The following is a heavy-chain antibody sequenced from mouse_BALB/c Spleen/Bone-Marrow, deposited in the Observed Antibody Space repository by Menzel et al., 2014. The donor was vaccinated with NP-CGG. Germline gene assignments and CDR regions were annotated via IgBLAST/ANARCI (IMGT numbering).Heavy chain of an antibody. V-gene: IGHV1-5*01. CDR1: GYTFTSYW. Sequence: EVQLQQSGTVLARPGASVKMSCKASGYTFTSYWMHWVKQRPGQGLEWIGAIYPGNSDTSYNQKFKGKAKLTAVTSTSTAYMELSSLTNEDSAVYYCTRYPYYYGSRNYYAMGYWGQGTSVTVSS. J-gene: IGHJ4*01. D-gene: IGHD1-1*01. CDR3: TRYPYYYGSRNYYAMGY. CDR2: IYPGNSDT.